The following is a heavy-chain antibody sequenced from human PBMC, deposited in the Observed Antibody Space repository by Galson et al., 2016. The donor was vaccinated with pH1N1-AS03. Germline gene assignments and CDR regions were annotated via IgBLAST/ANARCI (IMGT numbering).Heavy chain of an antibody. J-gene: IGHJ3*02. CDR2: ISGYDDDT. CDR1: GYTFSTYG. D-gene: IGHD2-15*01. CDR3: ARDRGFRPDTFDI. Sequence: SVKVSCKASGYTFSTYGVSWVRQAPGQGLEWMGWISGYDDDTNYAQNVAGRVTMTTEKSTSTVYMELRSLRSDDTAVYYCARDRGFRPDTFDIWGQGTWVTVS. V-gene: IGHV1-18*04.